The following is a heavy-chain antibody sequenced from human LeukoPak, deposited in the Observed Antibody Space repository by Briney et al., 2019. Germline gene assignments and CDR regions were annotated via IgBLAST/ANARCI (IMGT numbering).Heavy chain of an antibody. CDR1: GFTFDDYA. Sequence: GRSLRLSCAASGFTFDDYAMHWVRQAPGKGLEWVSGISWNSGSIGYADSVKGRFTISRDNAKNSLYLQMNSLRAEDTALYYCVKDTEDYFDYWGQGTLVTVSS. V-gene: IGHV3-9*01. CDR2: ISWNSGSI. CDR3: VKDTEDYFDY. J-gene: IGHJ4*02.